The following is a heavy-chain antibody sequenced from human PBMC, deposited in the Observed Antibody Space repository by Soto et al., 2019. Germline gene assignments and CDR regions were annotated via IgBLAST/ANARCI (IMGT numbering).Heavy chain of an antibody. J-gene: IGHJ4*02. CDR3: ARLYSSGWYY. V-gene: IGHV4-34*01. Sequence: SETLSLTCAVYGGSFSGYYWSWIRQPPGKGLEWIGEINHSGSTNYNPSLKSRVTISVDTSKNQFSLKLSSVTAADTAVYYCARLYSSGWYYWGQGTLVTVSS. D-gene: IGHD6-19*01. CDR1: GGSFSGYY. CDR2: INHSGST.